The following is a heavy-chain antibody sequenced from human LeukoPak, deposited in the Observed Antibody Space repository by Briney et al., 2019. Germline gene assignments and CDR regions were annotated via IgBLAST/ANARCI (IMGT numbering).Heavy chain of an antibody. J-gene: IGHJ5*02. CDR3: AKDVSGSSSYPDP. CDR2: ISSNGKTI. Sequence: PGGSLRLSCATSGFTFRSYNMNWVRQAPGKGLEWVSFISSNGKTIHYADSVKGRFTISRDNAKNSLYLQMNSLRAEDTAVYYCAKDVSGSSSYPDPWGQGTLVTVSS. D-gene: IGHD6-13*01. V-gene: IGHV3-48*01. CDR1: GFTFRSYN.